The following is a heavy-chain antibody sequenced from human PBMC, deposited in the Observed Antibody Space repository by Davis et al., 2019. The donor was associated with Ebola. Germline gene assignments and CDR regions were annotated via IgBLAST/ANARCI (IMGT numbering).Heavy chain of an antibody. J-gene: IGHJ4*02. CDR2: IYPGDSDT. V-gene: IGHV5-51*01. Sequence: PGGSLRLSCKGSGYSFTSYWIGWVRQMPGKGLEWMGIIYPGDSDTRYSPTFQGQVTISADKSISTAYLQWSSLKASDTAMYYCARLFTRGTNWGLYFDYWGQGTLVTVSS. D-gene: IGHD7-27*01. CDR1: GYSFTSYW. CDR3: ARLFTRGTNWGLYFDY.